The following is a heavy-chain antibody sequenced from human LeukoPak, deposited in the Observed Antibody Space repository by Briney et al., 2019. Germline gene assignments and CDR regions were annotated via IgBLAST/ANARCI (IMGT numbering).Heavy chain of an antibody. Sequence: SQTLSLTCTVSGGSISSGSYYWSWIRQPAGKGLEWIGRIYTSGSTNYNPSLKSRVTISVDTSKNQFSLKLSSVTAADTAVYYCARDHSPYSYGPDFDYWGQGTLVTVSS. CDR2: IYTSGST. CDR3: ARDHSPYSYGPDFDY. D-gene: IGHD5-18*01. CDR1: GGSISSGSYY. J-gene: IGHJ4*02. V-gene: IGHV4-61*02.